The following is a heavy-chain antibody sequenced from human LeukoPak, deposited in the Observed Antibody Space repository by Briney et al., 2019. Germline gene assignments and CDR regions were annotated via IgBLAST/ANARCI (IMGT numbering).Heavy chain of an antibody. J-gene: IGHJ6*02. CDR1: GYTFTSYG. CDR3: ARDGRKWLRLSYYGMDV. Sequence: ASVKVSCKASGYTFTSYGTSWVRQAPGQGLEWMGWISAYNGNTNYAQKLQGRVTMTTDTSTSTAYMELRNLRSDDTAVYYCARDGRKWLRLSYYGMDVWGQGTTVTVSS. D-gene: IGHD5-12*01. V-gene: IGHV1-18*01. CDR2: ISAYNGNT.